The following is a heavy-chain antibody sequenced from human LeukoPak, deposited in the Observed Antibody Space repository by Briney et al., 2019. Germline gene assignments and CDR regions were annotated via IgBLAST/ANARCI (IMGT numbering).Heavy chain of an antibody. J-gene: IGHJ4*02. V-gene: IGHV1-8*01. CDR3: ARGEEFGEFFDY. D-gene: IGHD3-10*01. CDR2: MNPNSGNT. CDR1: GYTFTSCD. Sequence: ASVKVSCKASGYTFTSCDINWVRQATGQGLEWMGWMNPNSGNTGYAQKFQGRVTMTRNTSISTAYMELSSLRSEDTAVYYCARGEEFGEFFDYWGQGTLVTVSS.